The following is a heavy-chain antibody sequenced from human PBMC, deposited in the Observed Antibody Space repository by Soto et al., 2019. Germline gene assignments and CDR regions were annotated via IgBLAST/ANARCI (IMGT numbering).Heavy chain of an antibody. CDR3: ARVGDNTGWFDY. CDR2: TYYRSKWYH. CDR1: GDSVSSKTAA. Sequence: PSKNLSLTCAISGDSVSSKTAAWNWIRQSPSRGLEWLGRTYYRSKWYHDYAVSMRSRITISPDTSKNQVSLQLNSVTPEDAAVYYCARVGDNTGWFDYWGQGTLVTVSS. D-gene: IGHD6-19*01. J-gene: IGHJ4*02. V-gene: IGHV6-1*01.